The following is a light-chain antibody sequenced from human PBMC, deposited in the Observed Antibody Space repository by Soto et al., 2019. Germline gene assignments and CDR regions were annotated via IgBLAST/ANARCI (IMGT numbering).Light chain of an antibody. CDR2: GAS. V-gene: IGKV3-20*01. CDR1: QSVYSNY. Sequence: EIVLTQSPGTLSLSPGERATLSCRASQSVYSNYLAWYQQKPGQTPRLLIYGASSRATGIPDRFSGSGSGTDFTLTISRLETEDFAVYYCQQYDTSPFTXGXGTKVDVK. J-gene: IGKJ3*01. CDR3: QQYDTSPFT.